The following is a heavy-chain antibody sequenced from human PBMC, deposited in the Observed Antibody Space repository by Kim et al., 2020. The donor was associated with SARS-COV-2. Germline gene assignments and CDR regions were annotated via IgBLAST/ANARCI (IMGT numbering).Heavy chain of an antibody. J-gene: IGHJ2*01. CDR1: GGSFSGYY. CDR2: INHSGST. CDR3: AIREMATNWYFDL. D-gene: IGHD5-12*01. V-gene: IGHV4-34*01. Sequence: SETLSLTCAVYGGSFSGYYWSWIRQPPGKGLEWIGEINHSGSTNYNPSLKSRVTISVDTSKNQFSLKLSSVTAADTAVYYCAIREMATNWYFDLWGRGTLVTVSS.